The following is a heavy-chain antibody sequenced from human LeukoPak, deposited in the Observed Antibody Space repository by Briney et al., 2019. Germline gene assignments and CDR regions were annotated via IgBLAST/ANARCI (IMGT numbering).Heavy chain of an antibody. D-gene: IGHD3-9*01. CDR2: ISGSGGST. CDR1: GLTFSSYA. J-gene: IGHJ4*02. CDR3: ATKTDILTGYYYFDY. Sequence: QSGGSLRLSCAASGLTFSSYAMNWVRQAPGKGLEWVSAISGSGGSTYYADSVKGRFTISRDNSKNTVYLQLNSLRAEDTAVYYCATKTDILTGYYYFDYWGQGTLVTVSS. V-gene: IGHV3-23*01.